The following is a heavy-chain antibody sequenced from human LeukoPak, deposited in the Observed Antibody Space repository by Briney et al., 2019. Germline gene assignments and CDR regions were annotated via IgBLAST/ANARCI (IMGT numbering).Heavy chain of an antibody. J-gene: IGHJ5*02. CDR2: IYPGDSDT. V-gene: IGHV5-51*01. Sequence: GESLKISCKGSGYSFTSYWIGWVRQIPGKGLEWMGIIYPGDSDTRYSPSFQGQVTISADKSISTAYLQWSSLKASDTAMYYCARHWHDYGDWFDPWGQGTLVTVSS. CDR3: ARHWHDYGDWFDP. D-gene: IGHD4-17*01. CDR1: GYSFTSYW.